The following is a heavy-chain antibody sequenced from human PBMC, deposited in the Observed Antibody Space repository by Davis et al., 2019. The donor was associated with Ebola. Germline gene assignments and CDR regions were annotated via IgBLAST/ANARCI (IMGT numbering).Heavy chain of an antibody. CDR3: ARDAYTYGTPPWYLDL. D-gene: IGHD5-18*01. J-gene: IGHJ2*01. Sequence: AASVKVSCKASGDTFETDVITWVRQAPGQGLEWVGGILPFFGTTDYAQKFQGRVTITADESTATAYMELSSLRSEDTAVYYCARDAYTYGTPPWYLDLWGRGTLVTVSS. V-gene: IGHV1-69*13. CDR1: GDTFETDV. CDR2: ILPFFGTT.